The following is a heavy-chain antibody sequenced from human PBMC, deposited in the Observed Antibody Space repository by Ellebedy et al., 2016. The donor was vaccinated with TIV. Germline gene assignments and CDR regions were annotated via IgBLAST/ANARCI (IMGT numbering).Heavy chain of an antibody. V-gene: IGHV3-11*06. D-gene: IGHD2-15*01. CDR3: ARGGGLLLRRAPFDY. Sequence: PGGSLRLSCAASGFTFSDYYMSWIRQAPGKGLEWVSYISSSSSYTNYADSVKGRFTISRDNAKNSLYLQMNSLRAEDTAVYYCARGGGLLLRRAPFDYWGQGTLVTVSS. J-gene: IGHJ4*02. CDR2: ISSSSSYT. CDR1: GFTFSDYY.